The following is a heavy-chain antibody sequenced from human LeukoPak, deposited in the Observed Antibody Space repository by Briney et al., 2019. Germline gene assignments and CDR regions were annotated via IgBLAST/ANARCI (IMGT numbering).Heavy chain of an antibody. CDR3: ARDPRFGLTYTYHYMDV. Sequence: PGGSLRLYCVASGFAFSGYSMNWVRPAPGQGLEWVSSISTTSKYIYYADSVRGRFTISRDNGKNSLFLHMNSLRAEDTAVYFCARDPRFGLTYTYHYMDVWGKGTTVTVS. D-gene: IGHD3/OR15-3a*01. CDR2: ISTTSKYI. J-gene: IGHJ6*03. CDR1: GFAFSGYS. V-gene: IGHV3-21*01.